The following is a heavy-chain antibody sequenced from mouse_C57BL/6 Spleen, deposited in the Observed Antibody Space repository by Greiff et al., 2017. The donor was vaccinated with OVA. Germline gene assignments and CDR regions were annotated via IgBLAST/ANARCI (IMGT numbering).Heavy chain of an antibody. D-gene: IGHD1-1*01. J-gene: IGHJ3*01. Sequence: VQLQQSGAELVKPGASVKLSCTASGFNFKDYYMHWVKQRPEQGLEWIGRIYPGDGDTNYAPKFQGKATVTADTSSNTAYLQLSSLTSEDSAVYYCASDYYGNDWFAYWGQGTLVTVSA. CDR2: IYPGDGDT. CDR3: ASDYYGNDWFAY. V-gene: IGHV14-2*01. CDR1: GFNFKDYY.